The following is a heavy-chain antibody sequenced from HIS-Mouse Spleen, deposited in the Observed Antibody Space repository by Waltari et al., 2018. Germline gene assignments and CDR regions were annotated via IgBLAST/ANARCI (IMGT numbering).Heavy chain of an antibody. V-gene: IGHV3-7*01. CDR1: RLPGSLPA. J-gene: IGHJ2*01. CDR3: ARDRYWYFDL. Sequence: EVPLVDSGGGLVQPGGFVRLSCSASRLPGSLPATSWVRQAPGKGLEWVANIKQDGSEKYYVDSVKGRFTISRDNAKNSLYLQMNSLRAEDTAVYYCARDRYWYFDLWGRGTLVTVSS. CDR2: IKQDGSEK.